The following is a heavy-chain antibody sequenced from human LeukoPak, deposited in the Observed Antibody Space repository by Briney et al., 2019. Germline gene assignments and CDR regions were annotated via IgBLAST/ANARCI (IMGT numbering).Heavy chain of an antibody. D-gene: IGHD3-10*01. V-gene: IGHV3-48*02. CDR2: VSSSSSAM. CDR3: ARGSGNSFDY. J-gene: IGHJ4*02. Sequence: GGSLRLSCAASGFTFSSYSMSWVRQAPGKGLEWVSYVSSSSSAMYYADSMKGRFTISRDNAKNSLYLQMNNLRDEDTAVYYCARGSGNSFDYWGQGALVTVSS. CDR1: GFTFSSYS.